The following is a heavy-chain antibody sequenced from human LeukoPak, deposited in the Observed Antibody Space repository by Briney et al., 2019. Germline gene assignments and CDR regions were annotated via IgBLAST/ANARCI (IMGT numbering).Heavy chain of an antibody. Sequence: GRSLRLSCAASGFTFSSYAMHWVRQAPGKGLEWVAFISYDGSNKYYADSVKGRFTISRDNSKNTLYLQMNSLRAEDTAVYYCARVYPKRSSWTPNAFDIWAKGQWSPSLQ. CDR2: ISYDGSNK. V-gene: IGHV3-30-3*01. D-gene: IGHD2-15*01. CDR1: GFTFSSYA. CDR3: ARVYPKRSSWTPNAFDI. J-gene: IGHJ3*02.